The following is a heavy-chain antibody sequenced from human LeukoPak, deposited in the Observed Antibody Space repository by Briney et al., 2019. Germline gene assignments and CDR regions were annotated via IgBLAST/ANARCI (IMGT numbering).Heavy chain of an antibody. CDR2: IYYSGST. CDR1: GGSISSYY. V-gene: IGHV4-59*01. J-gene: IGHJ4*02. CDR3: ARDTYYDSSGYYSQFDY. D-gene: IGHD3-22*01. Sequence: PSETLSLTCTVYGGSISSYYWSWIRQPPGKGLEWIGYIYYSGSTNYNPSLKSRVTISVDTSKNQFSLKLSSVTAADTAVYYCARDTYYDSSGYYSQFDYWGQGTLVTVSS.